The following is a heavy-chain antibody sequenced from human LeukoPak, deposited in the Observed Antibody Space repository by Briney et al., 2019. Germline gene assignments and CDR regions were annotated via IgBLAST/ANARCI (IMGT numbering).Heavy chain of an antibody. J-gene: IGHJ4*02. D-gene: IGHD4-17*01. CDR1: GFTFSTYN. Sequence: GGSLRLSCAASGFTFSTYNMIWVRQAPGKGLEWVAVISYDGSNKYYADSVKGRFTISRDNSKNTLYLQMNSLRAEDTAVYYCAALGYGDIDYWGQGTLVTVSS. CDR3: AALGYGDIDY. CDR2: ISYDGSNK. V-gene: IGHV3-30*03.